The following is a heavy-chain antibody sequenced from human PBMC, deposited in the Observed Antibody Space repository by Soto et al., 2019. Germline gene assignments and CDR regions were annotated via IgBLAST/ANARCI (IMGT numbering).Heavy chain of an antibody. V-gene: IGHV3-74*01. CDR2: INSDGRST. D-gene: IGHD3-10*01. J-gene: IGHJ4*02. CDR1: GFPFSSFW. CDR3: TRDYGSGSYRSTY. Sequence: EVQLVESGGGLVQPGGSLRLSCSASGFPFSSFWMHWVRQAPGKGLVWVSGINSDGRSTSYADSVKGRCTISRDNAKNTLYLQMNTRGAEDTAVYNCTRDYGSGSYRSTYWGQGTLVTVSS.